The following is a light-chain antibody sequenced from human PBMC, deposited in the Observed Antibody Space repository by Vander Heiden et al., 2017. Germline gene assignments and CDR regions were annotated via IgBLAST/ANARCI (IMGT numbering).Light chain of an antibody. CDR2: GAS. CDR3: QQYGSSPPWT. V-gene: IGKV3-20*01. CDR1: QSVSSSY. Sequence: EIVLTQSPGTLSLSPGERATLSCRASQSVSSSYLAWYQQKPGQAPRLLIYGASSRATGIPDRFSGNGSGTDFTLTISRLEPEDFAVYYCQQYGSSPPWTFGHGTKVEI. J-gene: IGKJ1*01.